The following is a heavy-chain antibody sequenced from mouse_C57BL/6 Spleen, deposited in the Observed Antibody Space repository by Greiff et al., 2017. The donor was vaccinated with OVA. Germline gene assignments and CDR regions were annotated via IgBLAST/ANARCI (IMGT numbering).Heavy chain of an antibody. Sequence: VQLQQSGPELVKPGASVKISCKASGYAFSSSWMNWVKQRPGKGLEWIGRIYPGDGDTNYNGKFKGKATLTADKSSSTAYMQLSSLTSEDSAVYFCARGNYDYYAMDYWGQGTSVTVSS. J-gene: IGHJ4*01. CDR1: GYAFSSSW. CDR3: ARGNYDYYAMDY. V-gene: IGHV1-82*01. CDR2: IYPGDGDT.